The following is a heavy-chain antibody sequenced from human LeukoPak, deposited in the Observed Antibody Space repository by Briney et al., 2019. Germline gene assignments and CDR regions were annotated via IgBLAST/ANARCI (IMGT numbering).Heavy chain of an antibody. V-gene: IGHV1-8*03. D-gene: IGHD6-13*01. CDR3: ARRRYSGSWYSDDPLNWFDP. J-gene: IGHJ5*02. CDR2: MNPNSGNT. Sequence: GASVKVSCKVSGYTLTELSMHWVRQAPGQGLEWMGWMNPNSGNTGYAQKFQGRVTITRNTSISTAYMELSSLRSEDTAVYYCARRRYSGSWYSDDPLNWFDPWGQGTLVTVSS. CDR1: GYTLTELS.